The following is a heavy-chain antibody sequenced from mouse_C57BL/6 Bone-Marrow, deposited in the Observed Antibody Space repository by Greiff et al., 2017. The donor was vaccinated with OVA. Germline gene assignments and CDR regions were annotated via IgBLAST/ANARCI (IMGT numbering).Heavy chain of an antibody. Sequence: QVQLQQSGAELARPGASVKLSCKASGYTFTSYGISWVKQRTGQGLEWIGEIYPRSGNTYYNEKFKGKATLTADKSSSQAYMELRRLTSEDSAVYFCARSGWSHWYFEVWGTGTTVTVSS. D-gene: IGHD1-1*02. CDR1: GYTFTSYG. CDR3: ARSGWSHWYFEV. J-gene: IGHJ1*03. CDR2: IYPRSGNT. V-gene: IGHV1-81*01.